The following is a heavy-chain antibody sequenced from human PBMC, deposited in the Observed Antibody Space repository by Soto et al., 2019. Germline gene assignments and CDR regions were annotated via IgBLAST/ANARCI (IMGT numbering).Heavy chain of an antibody. Sequence: QVQLQESGPGLVKPSQTLSLTCTVSGGSISSGGYYWSWIRQHPGKGLEWIGYIYYSGSTYYNPSXXSRVTLSVDTXXNXFXXKLSSVTAADTAVYYCARDVEGFAVAGTGYNWFDPWGQGTLVTVSS. V-gene: IGHV4-31*03. CDR1: GGSISSGGYY. D-gene: IGHD6-19*01. CDR3: ARDVEGFAVAGTGYNWFDP. J-gene: IGHJ5*02. CDR2: IYYSGST.